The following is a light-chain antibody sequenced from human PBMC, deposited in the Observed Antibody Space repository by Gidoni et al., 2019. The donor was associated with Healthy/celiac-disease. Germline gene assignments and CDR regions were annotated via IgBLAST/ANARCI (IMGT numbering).Light chain of an antibody. J-gene: IGKJ2*01. Sequence: EIVLTPSPGTLSLSPGERATLSCRASQSVSSSYLAWYQQKPGQAPRLLIYGASSRATGITDRFSGSGSGTEFTLTISRLEPEDFAVDYCQQYGSSMVAFGQGTKLEIK. CDR1: QSVSSSY. V-gene: IGKV3-20*01. CDR2: GAS. CDR3: QQYGSSMVA.